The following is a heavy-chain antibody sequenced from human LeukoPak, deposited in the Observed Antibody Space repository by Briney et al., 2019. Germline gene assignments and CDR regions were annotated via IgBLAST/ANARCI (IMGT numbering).Heavy chain of an antibody. CDR1: GGSISSSSYY. D-gene: IGHD2-21*02. CDR3: ARERMTASDY. J-gene: IGHJ4*02. V-gene: IGHV4-39*07. CDR2: IYYSGST. Sequence: SETLSLTCTASGGSISSSSYYWGWIRQPPGKGLGWIGSIYYSGSTYYNPSLKSRVTISVDTSKNQFSLKLSSVTAADTAVYYCARERMTASDYWGQGTLVTVSS.